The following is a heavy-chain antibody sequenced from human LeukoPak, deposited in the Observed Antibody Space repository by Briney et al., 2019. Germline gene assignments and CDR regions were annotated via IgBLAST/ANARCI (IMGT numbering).Heavy chain of an antibody. CDR1: GFTFRNYA. V-gene: IGHV3-33*01. J-gene: IGHJ6*04. Sequence: GGSLRLSCAASGFTFRNYAMHWVRQAPGKGLEWVADIWYDGSNKKYADSVKGRFTISRDNSKNTLYLQMSSLRVEDTAVYYCERVPWPRGGMDVWGKETTVTVSS. CDR3: ERVPWPRGGMDV. CDR2: IWYDGSNK.